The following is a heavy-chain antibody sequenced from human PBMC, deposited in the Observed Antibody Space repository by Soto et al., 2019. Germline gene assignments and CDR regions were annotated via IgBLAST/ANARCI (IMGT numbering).Heavy chain of an antibody. J-gene: IGHJ5*02. CDR2: IYYSGST. CDR3: ARALQASPGVSLGMRYCSGGSCYAHRYNWFDP. V-gene: IGHV4-31*03. Sequence: SETLSLTCTVSGGSISSGGYYWSWIRQHPGKGLEWIGYIYYSGSTYYNPSLKSRVTISVDTSKNQFSLKLSSVTAADTAVYYCARALQASPGVSLGMRYCSGGSCYAHRYNWFDPWGQGTLVTVSS. D-gene: IGHD2-15*01. CDR1: GGSISSGGYY.